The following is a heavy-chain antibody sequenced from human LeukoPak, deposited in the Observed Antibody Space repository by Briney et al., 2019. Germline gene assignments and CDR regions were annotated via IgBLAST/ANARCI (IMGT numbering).Heavy chain of an antibody. CDR3: TRDSALLGVAFDL. D-gene: IGHD2-15*01. CDR1: GFTFSRYW. J-gene: IGHJ3*01. CDR2: ISSNGDNT. Sequence: PGGSLRLSCAASGFTFSRYWMHWVRQAPGKGLEYVAGISSNGDNTDFADSAKGRFTISRDNSKSTLFLQMNSLRAEDTAVYFCTRDSALLGVAFDLWGQGTVVTVSS. V-gene: IGHV3-64D*06.